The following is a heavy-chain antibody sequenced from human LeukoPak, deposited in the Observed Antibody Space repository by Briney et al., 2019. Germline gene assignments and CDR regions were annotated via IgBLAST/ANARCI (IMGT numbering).Heavy chain of an antibody. CDR3: AKVFEVRGARRPKDY. D-gene: IGHD3-10*01. CDR1: GFTFSDYG. J-gene: IGHJ4*02. CDR2: IPYDGGNK. Sequence: GRSLRLSCAASGFTFSDYGMHWVRQAPGKGLESVALIPYDGGNKFYADSVRDRFTISRDNSKNTLFLQMNSLRIEDTAVYYCAKVFEVRGARRPKDYWGQGTLVIVSS. V-gene: IGHV3-30*18.